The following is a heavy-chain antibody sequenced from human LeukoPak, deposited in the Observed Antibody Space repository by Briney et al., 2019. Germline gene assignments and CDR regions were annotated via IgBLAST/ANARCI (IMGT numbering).Heavy chain of an antibody. CDR3: AKDRGAAAGYFDY. Sequence: GGPLRLSCAASGFTFSSYGMHWVRQAPGKGLEWVAVISYDGSNKYYADSVKGRFTISRDNSKNTLYLQMNSLRAEDTAVYYCAKDRGAAAGYFDYWGQGTLVTVSS. V-gene: IGHV3-30*18. CDR1: GFTFSSYG. J-gene: IGHJ4*02. CDR2: ISYDGSNK. D-gene: IGHD6-13*01.